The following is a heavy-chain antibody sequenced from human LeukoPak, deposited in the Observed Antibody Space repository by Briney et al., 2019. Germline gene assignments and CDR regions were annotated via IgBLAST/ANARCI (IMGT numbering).Heavy chain of an antibody. V-gene: IGHV1-18*01. J-gene: IGHJ4*02. CDR1: GYTFTSFA. Sequence: ASVKVSCKASGYTFTSFAITWVRQAPGQGLEWMGWIGGYNGNTKYAQNFQGRLTMTAETATNTAYMELKSLTSDDTAIYYCARARVGSGIDYWGQGSLVSVLS. CDR3: ARARVGSGIDY. CDR2: IGGYNGNT. D-gene: IGHD1-14*01.